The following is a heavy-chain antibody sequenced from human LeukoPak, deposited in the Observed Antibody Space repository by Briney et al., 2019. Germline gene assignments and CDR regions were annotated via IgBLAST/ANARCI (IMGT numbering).Heavy chain of an antibody. V-gene: IGHV4-34*01. J-gene: IGHJ5*02. CDR2: INHSGST. CDR1: GGSFSGYY. CDR3: ARGHDYGWFDP. D-gene: IGHD4-17*01. Sequence: SETLSLTCAVYGGSFSGYYWSWIRQPPGKGLEWIGEINHSGSTNYNPSLKSRVTISVDTSKNQFSLKLSSVTAANTAVYYCARGHDYGWFDPWGQGTLVTVSS.